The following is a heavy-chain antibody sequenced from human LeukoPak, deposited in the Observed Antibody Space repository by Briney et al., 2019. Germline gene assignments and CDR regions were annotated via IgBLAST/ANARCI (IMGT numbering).Heavy chain of an antibody. Sequence: ASVKVSCKASGYTFTGYYMHWVRQAPGQGLEWMGRINPNSGGTNYAQKFQGRVTMTRDTSISTAYMELSRLRSEDTAVYYCARDQYQLLTGAFDYWGQGTLVTVSS. D-gene: IGHD2-2*01. V-gene: IGHV1-2*06. CDR3: ARDQYQLLTGAFDY. J-gene: IGHJ4*02. CDR1: GYTFTGYY. CDR2: INPNSGGT.